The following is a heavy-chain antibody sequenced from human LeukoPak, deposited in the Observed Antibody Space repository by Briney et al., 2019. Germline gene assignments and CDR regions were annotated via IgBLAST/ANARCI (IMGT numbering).Heavy chain of an antibody. J-gene: IGHJ4*02. CDR1: GFTFSSYA. V-gene: IGHV3-23*01. CDR3: VKSADGGGEVLRYFDRLSLLDH. Sequence: GGSLRLSCADSGFTFSSYAMRWVRQAPGKELEWVSAISGSGGSTYYADSVKGRFTISRDNSKNTLYLQMNSLRAEDTAVYYCVKSADGGGEVLRYFDRLSLLDHWGQGNLVTVSS. CDR2: ISGSGGST. D-gene: IGHD3-9*01.